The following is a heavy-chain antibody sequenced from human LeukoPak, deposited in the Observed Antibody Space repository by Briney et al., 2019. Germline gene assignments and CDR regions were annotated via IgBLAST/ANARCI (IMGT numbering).Heavy chain of an antibody. V-gene: IGHV4-39*01. CDR1: GGSISRRLYC. CDR3: AGRLEVAGTAFDV. D-gene: IGHD5-24*01. CDR2: FYRSGSK. Sequence: SETLSLTCTVSGGSISRRLYCWGWLRHPPGQGLEWIGSFYRSGSKYYNPILKRRVTIAVDTSKNQFSLTRSSATAADTAVYYCAGRLEVAGTAFDVWGQGTMVTVSS. J-gene: IGHJ3*01.